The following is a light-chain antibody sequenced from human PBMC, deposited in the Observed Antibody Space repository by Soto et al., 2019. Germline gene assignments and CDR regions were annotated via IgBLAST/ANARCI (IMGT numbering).Light chain of an antibody. J-gene: IGKJ5*01. CDR1: QSVSSN. CDR2: GVY. CDR3: QQYDDWPLT. V-gene: IGKV3-15*01. Sequence: EIVMTQSPTILSVSPGERATLSCRASQSVSSNLAWYQQKPGQPPRLLMYGVYTRATGIPARFSGSGSGTDFTLTISSLQSEDFAVYYCQQYDDWPLTFGQGTRLEIK.